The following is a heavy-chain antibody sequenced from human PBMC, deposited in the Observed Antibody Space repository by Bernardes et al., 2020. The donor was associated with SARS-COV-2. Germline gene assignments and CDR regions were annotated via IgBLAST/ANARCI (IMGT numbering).Heavy chain of an antibody. D-gene: IGHD3-9*01. CDR2: LYYSGST. J-gene: IGHJ4*02. Sequence: SETLSLTCTVSGGSIRSSYWSWIRQPPGPGLAWIGYLYYSGSTHYNPSLKSRVTISVDTSKNQFSLKLSSVTAADTAVYYCARDRGGDYDILTGYYIPQYYFDYWGQGTLVTGSS. CDR1: GGSIRSSY. CDR3: ARDRGGDYDILTGYYIPQYYFDY. V-gene: IGHV4-59*01.